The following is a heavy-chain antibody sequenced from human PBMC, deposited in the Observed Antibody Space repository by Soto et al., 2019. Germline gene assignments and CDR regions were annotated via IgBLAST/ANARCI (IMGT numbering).Heavy chain of an antibody. V-gene: IGHV3-23*01. CDR3: AKSRGYSYGADFDY. CDR1: GFTFSNYA. D-gene: IGHD5-18*01. CDR2: ISGSGGST. Sequence: EVQLLESGGGLVQPGGSLRLSCAASGFTFSNYAMSWVRQAPGKGLEWVSAISGSGGSTYYADSVKGRFTIARDNSKNTLYLQMNSLRAEDTAVYYCAKSRGYSYGADFDYWGQGTLVTVSS. J-gene: IGHJ4*02.